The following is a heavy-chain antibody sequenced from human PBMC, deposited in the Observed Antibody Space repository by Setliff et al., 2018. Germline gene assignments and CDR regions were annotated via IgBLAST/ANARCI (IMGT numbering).Heavy chain of an antibody. V-gene: IGHV3-23*01. CDR2: ISGSGGST. J-gene: IGHJ6*02. Sequence: ETLRLSCAASGFTFSSYAMSWVRQAPGKGLEWVSAISGSGGSTYYADSVKGRFTISRDNSKNTLYLQMNSLRAEDTAVYYCAKDQGYYYGSGSYMQWDVWGQGTTVTVSS. CDR1: GFTFSSYA. CDR3: AKDQGYYYGSGSYMQWDV. D-gene: IGHD3-10*01.